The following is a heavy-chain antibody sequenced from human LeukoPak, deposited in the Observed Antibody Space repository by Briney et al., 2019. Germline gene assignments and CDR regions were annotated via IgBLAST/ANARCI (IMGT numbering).Heavy chain of an antibody. CDR3: ARLLDISDH. CDR2: ITGSGSTK. Sequence: GGSLRLSCAASGFTFSTYEMNWVRQAPGKGLEWLSYITGSGSTKYYADSVRGRFTISRDNSKNSLYLQINSLRAEDTAVYYCARLLDISDHWGQGILVTVSS. V-gene: IGHV3-48*03. J-gene: IGHJ4*02. CDR1: GFTFSTYE. D-gene: IGHD3-22*01.